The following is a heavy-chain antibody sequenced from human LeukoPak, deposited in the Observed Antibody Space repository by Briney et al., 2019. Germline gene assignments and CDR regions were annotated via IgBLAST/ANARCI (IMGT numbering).Heavy chain of an antibody. V-gene: IGHV3-23*01. CDR3: AKDAEKWELRLFDL. CDR1: EFTFRSYA. J-gene: IGHJ4*02. CDR2: ISSRGGST. D-gene: IGHD1-26*01. Sequence: GGSLRLACAASEFTFRSYAMSWVRQAPGQGLEWVSAISSRGGSTYYADSVKGRFTISRDNSNNPLFLQMDSLRTEDTAVYYCAKDAEKWELRLFDLWGQGTLVTVSS.